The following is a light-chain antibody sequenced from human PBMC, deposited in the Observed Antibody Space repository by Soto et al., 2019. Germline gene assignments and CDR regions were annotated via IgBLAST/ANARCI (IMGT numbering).Light chain of an antibody. CDR1: QSVSSN. Sequence: EIVMTQSPATLSVSPGERATLSCRASQSVSSNLAWYQQKPGQAPRLLIYGASTRATGIPARFSRGGSGTEFTLTISSLQSEDFAVYYCHQYNNWPMYTFGQGTKLEIK. CDR3: HQYNNWPMYT. CDR2: GAS. V-gene: IGKV3-15*01. J-gene: IGKJ2*01.